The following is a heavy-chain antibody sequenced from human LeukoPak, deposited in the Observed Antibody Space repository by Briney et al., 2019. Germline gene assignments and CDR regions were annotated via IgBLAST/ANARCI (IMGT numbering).Heavy chain of an antibody. CDR1: GYTFTSYY. V-gene: IGHV1-46*01. Sequence: GASVKVSCKASGYTFTSYYMHWVRQAPGQGLEWMGIINPSGGSTSYAQKFQGRVTMTRDMSMSTVYMELSRLRSDDTAVYYCARDGGGGYHYGGSGYFAEYFQHSGQGTLVTVSS. J-gene: IGHJ1*01. D-gene: IGHD3-22*01. CDR3: ARDGGGGYHYGGSGYFAEYFQH. CDR2: INPSGGST.